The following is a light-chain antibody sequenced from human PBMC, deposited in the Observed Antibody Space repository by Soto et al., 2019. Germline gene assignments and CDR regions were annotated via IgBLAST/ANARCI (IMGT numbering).Light chain of an antibody. CDR3: QHHRT. CDR1: QSISSW. J-gene: IGKJ2*01. V-gene: IGKV1-5*03. CDR2: KAS. Sequence: DIEMTQSPSTLSAFVGDRVTITCRASQSISSWLAWYQQKPGKAPKLLIYKASSLESGVPSRFSGSGSGTEFTLTISSLQPDDFATYYCQHHRTFGQGTKLEIK.